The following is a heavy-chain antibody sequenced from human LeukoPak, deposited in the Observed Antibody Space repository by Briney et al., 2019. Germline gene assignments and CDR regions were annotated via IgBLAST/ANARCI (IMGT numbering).Heavy chain of an antibody. CDR1: GYTFTSYD. J-gene: IGHJ4*02. CDR2: MNPSSGNT. Sequence: ASVKVSCKASGYTFTSYDINWVRQATGQGLEWMGCMNPSSGNTGYAQKFQGRVTMTRNTSISTAYMELSSLRSEDTAVYYCARGVSYGSGSYYAYWGQGTLVTVSS. D-gene: IGHD3-10*01. V-gene: IGHV1-8*01. CDR3: ARGVSYGSGSYYAY.